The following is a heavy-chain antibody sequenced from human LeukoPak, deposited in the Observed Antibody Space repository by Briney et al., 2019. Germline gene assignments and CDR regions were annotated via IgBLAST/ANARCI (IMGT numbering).Heavy chain of an antibody. CDR3: ARASSYDALFYFDY. D-gene: IGHD2-8*01. Sequence: ASVKVSCKASGYTFTGYYMHWVRQAPGQGLEWMGWINPNSGGTNYPQKFQGRVTMTRDTSISTAYMELSRLRSDDTAVYYCARASSYDALFYFDYWGQGTLVTVSS. V-gene: IGHV1-2*02. CDR1: GYTFTGYY. CDR2: INPNSGGT. J-gene: IGHJ4*02.